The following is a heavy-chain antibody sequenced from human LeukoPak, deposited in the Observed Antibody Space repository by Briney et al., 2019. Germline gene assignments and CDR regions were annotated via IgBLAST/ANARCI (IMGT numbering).Heavy chain of an antibody. CDR2: ISSSSSYI. J-gene: IGHJ3*02. CDR1: GFTFSSYS. V-gene: IGHV3-21*01. D-gene: IGHD3-10*01. CDR3: ATTGPPGSDAFDI. Sequence: GGSLRLSCAASGFTFSSYSMNWVRQAPGKGLEWVSSISSSSSYIYYADSVKGRFTISRDNAKNSLYLQMNSLRAEDTAVYYCATTGPPGSDAFDIWGQGTMVTVSS.